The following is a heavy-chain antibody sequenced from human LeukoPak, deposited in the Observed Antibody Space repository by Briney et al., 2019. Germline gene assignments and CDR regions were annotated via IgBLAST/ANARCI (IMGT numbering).Heavy chain of an antibody. D-gene: IGHD6-13*01. CDR3: ARSGYSSSWPQGDYYYYYMDV. V-gene: IGHV1-3*01. CDR2: INAGNGNT. J-gene: IGHJ6*03. Sequence: ASVKVSCKASGYTFSGYAMHWVRQAPGQRLEWMGWINAGNGNTKYSQKFQGRVTITADESTSTAYMELSSLRSEDTAVYYCARSGYSSSWPQGDYYYYYMDVWGKGTTVTVSS. CDR1: GYTFSGYA.